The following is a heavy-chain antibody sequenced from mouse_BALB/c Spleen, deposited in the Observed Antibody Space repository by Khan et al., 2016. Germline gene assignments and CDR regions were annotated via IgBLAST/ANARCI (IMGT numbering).Heavy chain of an antibody. CDR2: IDPYNGGT. J-gene: IGHJ2*01. Sequence: EVQLQESGPELVKPGASVKVSCKASGYAFTSYNMYWVKQSHGKSLEWIGYIDPYNGGTSYNQKFKGKATLTVDKSSSTAYMHLNSLTSEDSAVYYGAREGITTVVAKGLDYWGQGTTLTVSS. CDR1: GYAFTSYN. CDR3: AREGITTVVAKGLDY. V-gene: IGHV1S135*01. D-gene: IGHD1-1*01.